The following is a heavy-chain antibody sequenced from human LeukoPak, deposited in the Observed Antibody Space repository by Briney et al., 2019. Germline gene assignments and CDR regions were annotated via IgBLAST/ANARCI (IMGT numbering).Heavy chain of an antibody. CDR2: ISAYNGNT. J-gene: IGHJ4*02. CDR1: GYTFTSYG. Sequence: ASVKVSCTASGYTFTSYGISWVRQAPGQGLEWMGWISAYNGNTNYAQKFQGRVTMTTDTSTSTAYMELRSLRSDDTAVYYCVRGTPSGTYLYWGQGTLVTVSS. CDR3: VRGTPSGTYLY. D-gene: IGHD1-26*01. V-gene: IGHV1-18*01.